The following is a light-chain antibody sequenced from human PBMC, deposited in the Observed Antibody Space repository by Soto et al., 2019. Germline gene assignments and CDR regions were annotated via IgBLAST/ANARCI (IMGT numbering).Light chain of an antibody. CDR1: QSVRSN. CDR3: QQYNEWPLT. Sequence: EIVMTQSPVTLSVSPGERATLSCRASQSVRSNLAWYQQKPGQAPTLPTYGAFTRATGIPTKFSGTGSGTEFTLTISSLQSEDVALYYCQQYNEWPLTLGQGNKVDIK. CDR2: GAF. V-gene: IGKV3-15*01. J-gene: IGKJ1*01.